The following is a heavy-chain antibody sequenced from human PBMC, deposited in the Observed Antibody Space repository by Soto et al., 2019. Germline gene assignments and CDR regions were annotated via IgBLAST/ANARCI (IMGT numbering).Heavy chain of an antibody. D-gene: IGHD3-22*01. CDR2: IIPIFGTA. CDR3: AREIYYDSSGYDAFDI. Sequence: SVKVSCKASGGTISSYAISWVRQAPGQGLEWMGGIIPIFGTANYAQKFQGRVTITADESTSTAYMELSSLRSEDTAVYYCAREIYYDSSGYDAFDIWGQGTMVTVSS. V-gene: IGHV1-69*13. J-gene: IGHJ3*02. CDR1: GGTISSYA.